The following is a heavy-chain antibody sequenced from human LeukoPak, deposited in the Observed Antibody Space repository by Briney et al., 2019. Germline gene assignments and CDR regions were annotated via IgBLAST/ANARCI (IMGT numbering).Heavy chain of an antibody. CDR1: GGSISSSSYY. J-gene: IGHJ4*02. D-gene: IGHD2-15*01. CDR2: IYYSGST. V-gene: IGHV4-39*01. CDR3: ATLTWCSGGSCYSHDY. Sequence: SETLSLTCTVSGGSISSSSYYWGWIRQPPGKGLEWIGSIYYSGSTYYNPSLKSRVTISVDTSKNQFSLRLSSVTAADTAVYYCATLTWCSGGSCYSHDYWGQGTLVTVSS.